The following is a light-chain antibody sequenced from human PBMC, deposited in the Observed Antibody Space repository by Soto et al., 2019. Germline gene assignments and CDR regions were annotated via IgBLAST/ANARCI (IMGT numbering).Light chain of an antibody. V-gene: IGKV4-1*01. J-gene: IGKJ1*01. Sequence: DIAMTQSPDSLAVSLGERATIHCKSSQSVLHTPINRNYLAWYQQKAGQPPKLLFYWASSRGSGVPDRFSASGSVTDFTLTINTLQAEDVEVYHCQQYYRIPPTFGQGTKMEIK. CDR1: QSVLHTPINRNY. CDR3: QQYYRIPPT. CDR2: WAS.